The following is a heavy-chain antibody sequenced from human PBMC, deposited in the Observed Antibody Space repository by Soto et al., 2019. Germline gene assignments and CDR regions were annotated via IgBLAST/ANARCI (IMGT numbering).Heavy chain of an antibody. D-gene: IGHD6-6*01. CDR3: AKRVGGSIAARSRYYGMDV. CDR2: ISGSGGST. J-gene: IGHJ6*02. CDR1: GFTFSSYA. V-gene: IGHV3-23*01. Sequence: GGSLRLSCAASGFTFSSYAMSWVRQAPGKGLEWVSAISGSGGSTYYADSVKGRFTISRDNSKNTLYLQMNSLRAEDTAVYYCAKRVGGSIAARSRYYGMDVWGQGTTVTVSS.